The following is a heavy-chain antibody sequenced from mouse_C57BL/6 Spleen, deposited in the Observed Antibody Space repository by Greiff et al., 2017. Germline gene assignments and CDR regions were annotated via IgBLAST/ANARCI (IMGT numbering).Heavy chain of an antibody. CDR1: GCTFTEYT. Sequence: VKLMESGAELVKPGASVKLSCKASGCTFTEYTIHWVKQRSGQGLEWIGWFYPGSGSIKYNEKFKDKATLTADKSSSTVYMELSRLTSEDSAVYFCAREDYGSSYDYWGQGTTLTVSS. J-gene: IGHJ2*01. CDR2: FYPGSGSI. CDR3: AREDYGSSYDY. D-gene: IGHD1-1*01. V-gene: IGHV1-62-2*01.